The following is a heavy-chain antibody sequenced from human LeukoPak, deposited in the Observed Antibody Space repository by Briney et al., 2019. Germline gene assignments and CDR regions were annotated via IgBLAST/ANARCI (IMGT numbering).Heavy chain of an antibody. CDR2: IWYDGSKK. CDR3: ASRSG. J-gene: IGHJ4*02. Sequence: GKSLRLSCVASGFTFTYSGLHWVRQAPGKGLEWVAVIWYDGSKKYYADSVKGRFTISRDDSKNTLYLQMNSLRAEDTAVYYCASRSGWGQGTLVTVSS. CDR1: GFTFTYSG. V-gene: IGHV3-33*03.